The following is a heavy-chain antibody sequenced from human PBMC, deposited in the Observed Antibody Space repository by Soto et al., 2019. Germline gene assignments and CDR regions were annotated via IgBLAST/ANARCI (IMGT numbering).Heavy chain of an antibody. Sequence: QVQLVQSGAEVEKPGASVKVSCKASGYTFTAYFVHWVRQAPGQGLEWMGWINSNSGVTNYAHKFQGRVTMTRDTSISTAYMELSRLRSDDTAVYYCARGEVTTIRMSWFDPWGQGTLVTVSS. CDR2: INSNSGVT. V-gene: IGHV1-2*02. CDR1: GYTFTAYF. J-gene: IGHJ5*02. D-gene: IGHD4-17*01. CDR3: ARGEVTTIRMSWFDP.